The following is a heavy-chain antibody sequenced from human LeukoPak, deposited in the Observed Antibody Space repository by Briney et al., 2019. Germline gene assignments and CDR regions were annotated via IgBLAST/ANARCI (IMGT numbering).Heavy chain of an antibody. CDR3: GRKANWGSHSFDY. D-gene: IGHD7-27*01. CDR2: INHSGSA. CDR1: GGSLSDYY. J-gene: IGHJ4*02. V-gene: IGHV4-34*01. Sequence: SETLSLTCAVYGGSLSDYYWSWIRQPPGKGLEWIGEINHSGSANYNPFLKSRVTTSVDTSKNQFSLKMTTVTAADTAVYYCGRKANWGSHSFDYWGQGTLVTVSS.